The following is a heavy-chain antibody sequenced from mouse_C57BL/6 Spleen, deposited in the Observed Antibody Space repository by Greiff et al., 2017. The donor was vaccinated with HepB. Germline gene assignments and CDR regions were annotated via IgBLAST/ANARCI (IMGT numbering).Heavy chain of an antibody. V-gene: IGHV1-15*01. CDR2: IDPETGGT. CDR1: GYTFTDYE. D-gene: IGHD1-1*01. CDR3: TRSITTVVATDWYFDV. Sequence: VQLQQSGAELVRPGASVTLSCKASGYTFTDYEMHWVKQTPVHGLEWIGAIDPETGGTAYHQKFKGKAILTADKSSSTAYMELRSLTSEDSAVYYCTRSITTVVATDWYFDVWGTGTTVTVSS. J-gene: IGHJ1*03.